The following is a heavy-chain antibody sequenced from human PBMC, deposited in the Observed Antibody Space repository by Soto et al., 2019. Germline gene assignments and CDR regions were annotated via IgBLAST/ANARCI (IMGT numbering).Heavy chain of an antibody. CDR3: ARAGFYDFWSGPHYFDY. Sequence: SETLSLTCTVSGGSISSGDYYWSWIRQPPGKGLEWIGYIYYSGSTYYNPSLKSRVTVSVDTSKNQFSLKLSSVTAADTAVYYCARAGFYDFWSGPHYFDYWGQGTLVTVSS. CDR2: IYYSGST. J-gene: IGHJ4*02. CDR1: GGSISSGDYY. D-gene: IGHD3-3*01. V-gene: IGHV4-30-4*01.